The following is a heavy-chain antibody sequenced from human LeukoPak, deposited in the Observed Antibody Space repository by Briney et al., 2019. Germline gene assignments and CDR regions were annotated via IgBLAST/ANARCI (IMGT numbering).Heavy chain of an antibody. CDR3: AKGDSSGWYEFFDY. V-gene: IGHV3-64*04. D-gene: IGHD6-19*01. CDR2: ISSEGKTT. J-gene: IGHJ4*02. Sequence: GGSLRLSCSASGFIFSPYAMHWVRQAPRKGLEYVSSISSEGKTTYYADSVKGRFTISRDNSKNTLYLQMNSLRAEDTAVYYCAKGDSSGWYEFFDYWGQGTLVTVSS. CDR1: GFIFSPYA.